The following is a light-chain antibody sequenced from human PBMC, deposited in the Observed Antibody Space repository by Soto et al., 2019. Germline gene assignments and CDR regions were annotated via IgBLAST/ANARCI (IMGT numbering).Light chain of an antibody. CDR2: AAS. Sequence: EIVLTQSPGTLSLSPGERATLSCRASQRVGGSYLAWYQQKPGQAPRLLIYAASSRATGIPDRFTGSGSGTGFTLTISRLEAEDFAVYFCQQYGGYGSSPLTFGGGTKVEVK. CDR3: QQYGGYGSSPLT. J-gene: IGKJ4*01. V-gene: IGKV3-20*01. CDR1: QRVGGSY.